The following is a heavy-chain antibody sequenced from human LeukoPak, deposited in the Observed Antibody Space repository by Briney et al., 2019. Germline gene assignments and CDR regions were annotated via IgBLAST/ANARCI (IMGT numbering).Heavy chain of an antibody. CDR3: ARDPGGPLYYYDRGRRTSRAFDI. J-gene: IGHJ3*02. V-gene: IGHV4-31*03. CDR1: GGSISSGGYY. CDR2: IYYSGST. Sequence: SQTLSLTCTVSGGSISSGGYYWSWIRQHPGKGLEWIGYIYYSGSTYYNPSLKSRVTISVDTSKNQFSLKLSSVTAADTAVYYCARDPGGPLYYYDRGRRTSRAFDIWGQGTMVTVSS. D-gene: IGHD3-22*01.